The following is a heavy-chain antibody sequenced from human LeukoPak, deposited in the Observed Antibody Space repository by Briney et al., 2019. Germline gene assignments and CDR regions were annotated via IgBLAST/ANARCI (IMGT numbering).Heavy chain of an antibody. CDR1: GYTLTELS. V-gene: IGHV1-24*01. D-gene: IGHD3-10*01. CDR3: ATAYYGSGNLFGMDV. J-gene: IGHJ6*02. CDR2: FDPEDGET. Sequence: ASVKVSCKVSGYTLTELSMRWVRQAPGKGLEWMGGFDPEDGETIYAQKFQGRVTMTEDTSTDTAYMELSSLRSEDTAVYYCATAYYGSGNLFGMDVWGQGTTVTVSS.